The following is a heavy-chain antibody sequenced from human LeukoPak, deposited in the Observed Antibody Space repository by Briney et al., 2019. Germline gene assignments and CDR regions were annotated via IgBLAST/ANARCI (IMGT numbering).Heavy chain of an antibody. Sequence: PSEPLSLTCTVSGGSISSYYWSWIRQPPGKGLEWIGYIYYSGSTNYNPSLKSRVTISVDTSKNQFSLKLSSVTAADTAVYYCARTSGSYFFDYWGQGTLVTVSS. CDR2: IYYSGST. CDR1: GGSISSYY. CDR3: ARTSGSYFFDY. J-gene: IGHJ4*02. V-gene: IGHV4-59*08. D-gene: IGHD1-26*01.